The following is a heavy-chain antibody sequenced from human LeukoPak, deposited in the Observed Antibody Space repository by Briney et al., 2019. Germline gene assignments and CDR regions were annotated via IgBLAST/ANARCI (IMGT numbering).Heavy chain of an antibody. J-gene: IGHJ4*02. CDR2: IRYDGSNK. D-gene: IGHD2-15*01. Sequence: GGSLSLSCAASGFTFGSYGMHWVRQAPGKGLEWVAFIRYDGSNKYYADSVKGRFTISRDNSKNTLYLQMNSLRAEDTAVYYCAKDARYCSGGSCYEGYFDYWGQGTLVTVSS. CDR3: AKDARYCSGGSCYEGYFDY. V-gene: IGHV3-30*02. CDR1: GFTFGSYG.